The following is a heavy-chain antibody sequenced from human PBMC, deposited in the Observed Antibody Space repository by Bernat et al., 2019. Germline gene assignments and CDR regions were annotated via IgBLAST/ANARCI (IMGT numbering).Heavy chain of an antibody. CDR3: ARSNPADY. D-gene: IGHD6-13*01. J-gene: IGHJ4*02. CDR2: IRNDGNKI. CDR1: GFTFSSYG. V-gene: IGHV3-30*02. Sequence: QVQLVESGGGVVQPGRSLRLSCAASGFTFSSYGMHWVRQAPGKGLEWVAFIRNDGNKIYYRDSVKGRFTISRDNSKNTLYLQMDSLRAEDTAVYYCARSNPADYWGRGTLVTVSS.